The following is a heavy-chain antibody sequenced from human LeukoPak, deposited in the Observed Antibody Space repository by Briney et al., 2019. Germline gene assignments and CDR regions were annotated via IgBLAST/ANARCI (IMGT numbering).Heavy chain of an antibody. V-gene: IGHV1-8*01. CDR1: GYTFTSFD. D-gene: IGHD2-2*01. J-gene: IGHJ4*02. CDR3: ARTCSGTSCADFDY. Sequence: GAPVKVSCKASGYTFTSFDINWVRQATGQGLEWMGWMNPNSGNTGYAQKFQGRVTMTRDTSINTAYLELSSLRSEDTAMYYCARTCSGTSCADFDYWGQGTLVTVSS. CDR2: MNPNSGNT.